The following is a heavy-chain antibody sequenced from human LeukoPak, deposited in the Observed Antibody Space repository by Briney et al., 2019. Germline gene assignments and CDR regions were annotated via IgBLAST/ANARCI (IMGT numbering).Heavy chain of an antibody. D-gene: IGHD6-19*01. J-gene: IGHJ5*02. CDR3: ARDRDSSGWHLDGGDWFDP. V-gene: IGHV3-21*01. CDR2: ISRNSNYI. CDR1: GFTFSSYH. Sequence: PGGSLRLSCAASGFTFSSYHMNWVRQAPGKGLEWVSSISRNSNYIYYADSVKGRFTISRDNAKNSLYLQMNSLRAEDTAVYYCARDRDSSGWHLDGGDWFDPWGQGTLVTVSS.